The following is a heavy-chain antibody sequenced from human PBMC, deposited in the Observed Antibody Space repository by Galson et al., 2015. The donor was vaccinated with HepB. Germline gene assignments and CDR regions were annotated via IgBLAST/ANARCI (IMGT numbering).Heavy chain of an antibody. CDR2: IDPSDSYT. J-gene: IGHJ6*02. D-gene: IGHD2-15*01. CDR1: GYSFTSYW. Sequence: QSGAEVKKPGESLKISCKGYGYSFTSYWISWVRQMHGKGLEWMGRIDPSDSYTNYSPSFQGHVTISADKSISTAYLQWSSLKASDTAMYYCARPSREVVVAATHDYYYGMDVWGQGTTVTVSS. V-gene: IGHV5-10-1*01. CDR3: ARPSREVVVAATHDYYYGMDV.